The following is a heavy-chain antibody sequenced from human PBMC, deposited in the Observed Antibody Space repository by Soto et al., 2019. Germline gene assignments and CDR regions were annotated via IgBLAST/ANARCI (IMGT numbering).Heavy chain of an antibody. Sequence: LRETLSLTCAFYGGSFSGYYWSWIRHPPGKGLEWIGEIDHSGSTNYNPSLKSRVTISVDTSKNQFSLKLSSVTAADTAVYYCAAWAAAGTIHYYYGMDVWGQGTTVTVSS. J-gene: IGHJ6*02. D-gene: IGHD6-13*01. CDR2: IDHSGST. V-gene: IGHV4-34*01. CDR1: GGSFSGYY. CDR3: AAWAAAGTIHYYYGMDV.